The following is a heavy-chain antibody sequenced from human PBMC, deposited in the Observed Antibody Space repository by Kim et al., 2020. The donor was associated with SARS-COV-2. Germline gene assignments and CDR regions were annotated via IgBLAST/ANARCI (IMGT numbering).Heavy chain of an antibody. D-gene: IGHD3-10*01. Sequence: GGSLRLSCAASGFTFSSYSMNWVRQAPGKGLEWVSYISSSSSTIYYADSVKGRFTISRDNAKNSLYLQMNSLRAEDTAVYYCARTVVRGVTSPLYGMDVWGQGTTFTVSS. V-gene: IGHV3-48*04. CDR2: ISSSSSTI. CDR1: GFTFSSYS. J-gene: IGHJ6*02. CDR3: ARTVVRGVTSPLYGMDV.